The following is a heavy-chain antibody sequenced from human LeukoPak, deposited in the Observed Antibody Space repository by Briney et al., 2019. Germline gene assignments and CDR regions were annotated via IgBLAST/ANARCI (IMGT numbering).Heavy chain of an antibody. D-gene: IGHD5-24*01. Sequence: PVASVKVSCKASRGTFSSYAISWVRQAPGQGLEWMGGIIPIFGTSIYAQKFQGRVTITADESTSTAYMELSSLRSEDTAVYYCARLGLEMATMYYFDYWGQGTLVTVSS. CDR2: IIPIFGTS. V-gene: IGHV1-69*13. CDR3: ARLGLEMATMYYFDY. J-gene: IGHJ4*02. CDR1: RGTFSSYA.